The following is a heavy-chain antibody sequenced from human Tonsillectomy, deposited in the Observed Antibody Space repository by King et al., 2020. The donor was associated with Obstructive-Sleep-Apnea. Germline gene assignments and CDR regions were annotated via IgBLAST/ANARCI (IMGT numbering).Heavy chain of an antibody. J-gene: IGHJ4*02. D-gene: IGHD6-25*01. CDR3: ARVAAGFDY. Sequence: QLQESGPGLVKPSETLSLTCTVSGGSISSYYWSLIRQPPGKGLEWIGYIYYSGSTNANPSLKSRVTISVDTSKNQFSLKLSSVTAADTAVFYCARVAAGFDYWGQGTLVTVSS. CDR2: IYYSGST. V-gene: IGHV4-59*12. CDR1: GGSISSYY.